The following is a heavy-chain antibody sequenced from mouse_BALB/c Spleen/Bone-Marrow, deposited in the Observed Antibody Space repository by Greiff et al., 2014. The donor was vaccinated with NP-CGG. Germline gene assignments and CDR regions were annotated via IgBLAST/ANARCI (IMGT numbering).Heavy chain of an antibody. J-gene: IGHJ4*01. V-gene: IGHV1S81*02. CDR3: SRGGNFDVMDY. D-gene: IGHD2-1*01. Sequence: VQLVESGAELVKPGASVKLSCKASGYTFTSYNMFWVKQRPGQGLEWIGGINPSNGANNFNEKFKSKATLTVDKSSSTAYMQLSSLTSEDTAVYYCSRGGNFDVMDYWGQGTSVTVSS. CDR1: GYTFTSYN. CDR2: INPSNGAN.